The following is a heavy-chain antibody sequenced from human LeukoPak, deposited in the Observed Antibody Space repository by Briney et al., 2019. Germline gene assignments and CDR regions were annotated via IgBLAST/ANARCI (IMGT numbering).Heavy chain of an antibody. CDR3: VKRPDEDGN. D-gene: IGHD1-14*01. J-gene: IGHJ4*02. CDR1: GSPFSSYA. CDR2: ISSNGRST. V-gene: IGHV3-64D*06. Sequence: GGSLRLSCSATGSPFSSYAIHWVRQAPGKGLEYVSAISSNGRSTYYADSVKGRFTISRDNSKNTMYLQLSSLKPEDMAVYYCVKRPDEDGNWGQGTLVTVSS.